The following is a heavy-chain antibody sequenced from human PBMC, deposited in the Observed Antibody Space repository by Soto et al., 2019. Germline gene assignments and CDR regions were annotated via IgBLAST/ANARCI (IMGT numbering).Heavy chain of an antibody. D-gene: IGHD3-10*01. CDR2: ISGSGGST. CDR3: AKDCRAVMVWGVMNNAFHI. J-gene: IGHJ3*02. Sequence: EVQLLESGGGLVQPGGSLRLSCAASGFTFSSYAMSWVRQAPGKGLEWVSAISGSGGSTYYADSVKRRLTISRDNSKNTLYLQMNRLRAEDTAVYYCAKDCRAVMVWGVMNNAFHIWGQGTMVTVSS. V-gene: IGHV3-23*01. CDR1: GFTFSSYA.